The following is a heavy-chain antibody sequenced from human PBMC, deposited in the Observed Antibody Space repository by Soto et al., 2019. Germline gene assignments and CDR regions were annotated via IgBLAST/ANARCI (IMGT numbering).Heavy chain of an antibody. D-gene: IGHD5-12*01. CDR2: IIPIFGTA. CDR1: GGTFSSYA. Sequence: QVQLVRSGAEVKKPGSSVKVSCKASGGTFSSYAISWVRQAPGQGLEWMGGIIPIFGTANYAQKFQGRVTITADESTSTAYTELSSLRSEDTAVYYCVSVDRDRGYFDYWGQGTLVTVSS. V-gene: IGHV1-69*01. CDR3: VSVDRDRGYFDY. J-gene: IGHJ4*02.